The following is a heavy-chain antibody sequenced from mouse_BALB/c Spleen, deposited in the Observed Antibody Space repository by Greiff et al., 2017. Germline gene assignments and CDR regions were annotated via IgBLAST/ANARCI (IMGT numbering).Heavy chain of an antibody. J-gene: IGHJ1*01. V-gene: IGHV1-69*02. CDR3: ARGGVRRYFEV. CDR1: GYTFTSYW. CDR2: IDPSDSYT. D-gene: IGHD2-14*01. Sequence: QVQLQQPGAELVKPGASVKLSCKASGYTFTSYWMHWVKQRPGQGLEWIGEIDPSDSYTNYNQKFKGKATLTVDKSSSTAYMQLSSLTSEDSAVYYCARGGVRRYFEVWGAGTTVTVSS.